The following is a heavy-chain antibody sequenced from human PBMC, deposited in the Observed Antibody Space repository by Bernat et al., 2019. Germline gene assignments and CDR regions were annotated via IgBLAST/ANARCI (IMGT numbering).Heavy chain of an antibody. V-gene: IGHV3-23*01. CDR2: ISGSGGST. J-gene: IGHJ6*02. Sequence: EVQLLESGGGLVQPGGSLRLSCAASGFTFSSYAMSWVRQAPGKWLEWVSAISGSGGSTYYADSVKGRFTISRDNSKNTLYLQMNSLRAEDTAVYYCAKNYGSGSYDYYYYGMDVWGQGTTVTVSS. D-gene: IGHD3-10*01. CDR3: AKNYGSGSYDYYYYGMDV. CDR1: GFTFSSYA.